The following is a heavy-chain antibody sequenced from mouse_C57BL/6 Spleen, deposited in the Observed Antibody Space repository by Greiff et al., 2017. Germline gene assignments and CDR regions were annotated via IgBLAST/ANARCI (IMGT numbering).Heavy chain of an antibody. CDR3: ARRAVVALDY. CDR2: IDPSDSYT. J-gene: IGHJ2*01. V-gene: IGHV1-69*01. Sequence: AQGLEWIGEIDPSDSYTNYNQKFKGKSTLTVDKSSSTAYMQLSSLTSEDSAVYYCARRAVVALDYWGQGTTLTVSS. D-gene: IGHD1-1*01.